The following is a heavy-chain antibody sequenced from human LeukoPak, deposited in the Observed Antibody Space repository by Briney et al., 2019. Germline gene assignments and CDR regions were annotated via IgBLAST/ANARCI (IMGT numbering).Heavy chain of an antibody. CDR1: GYTFTSPW. CDR3: ASQELVGNWFDP. Sequence: GESLKISCRGFGYTFTSPWTGWVRQLPGKGLEGLGIIYPGDSDTRYSPSFQGQVTISADKSISTAYLQWSSLKASDAAMYYCASQELVGNWFDPWGQGTLVTVSS. V-gene: IGHV5-51*01. J-gene: IGHJ5*02. D-gene: IGHD6-6*01. CDR2: IYPGDSDT.